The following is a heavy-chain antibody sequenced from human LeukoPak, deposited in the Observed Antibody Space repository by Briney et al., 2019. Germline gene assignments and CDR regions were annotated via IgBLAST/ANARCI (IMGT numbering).Heavy chain of an antibody. CDR3: ARGAVTIFGVVIHYFDY. Sequence: ASVKVSCKASGYTFSSYGISWVRQAPGQGLEWMGWISAYNGNTNYAQKLQGRVTMTRDTSISTAYMELSRLRSDDTAVYYCARGAVTIFGVVIHYFDYWGQGTLVTVSS. J-gene: IGHJ4*02. CDR1: GYTFSSYG. D-gene: IGHD3-3*01. V-gene: IGHV1-18*01. CDR2: ISAYNGNT.